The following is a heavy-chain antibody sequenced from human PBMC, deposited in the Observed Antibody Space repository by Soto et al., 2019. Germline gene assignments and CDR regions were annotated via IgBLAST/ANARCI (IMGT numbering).Heavy chain of an antibody. CDR1: GGSVSSGRYY. D-gene: IGHD3-10*01. V-gene: IGHV4-61*01. Sequence: QVQLQESGPGLVKPSETLSLTCTVSGGSVSSGRYYWSWIRQPPGQGLEWIGYIYYSGSTNYNPSLKSRVTISVDTSKNQFSLKRSSVTAADTAVYYCARGYYYGSGSYRVYYGIDVWGQGTTVTVSS. CDR2: IYYSGST. CDR3: ARGYYYGSGSYRVYYGIDV. J-gene: IGHJ6*02.